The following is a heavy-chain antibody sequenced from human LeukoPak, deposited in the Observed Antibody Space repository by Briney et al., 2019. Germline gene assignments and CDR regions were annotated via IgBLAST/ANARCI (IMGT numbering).Heavy chain of an antibody. V-gene: IGHV4-34*01. J-gene: IGHJ4*02. CDR1: GGSFSGYY. CDR2: ISHSGST. Sequence: SETLSLTCAVYGGSFSGYYWSWIRQPPGKGLEWIGEISHSGSTNYNPSLKSRVTISVDTSKNQFSLKLSSVTAADTAVYYCARDKRGVVVITGSIDYWGQGTLVTVSS. CDR3: ARDKRGVVVITGSIDY. D-gene: IGHD3-22*01.